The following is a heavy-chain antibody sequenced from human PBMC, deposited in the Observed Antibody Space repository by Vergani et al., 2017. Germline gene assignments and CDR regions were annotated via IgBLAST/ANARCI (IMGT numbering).Heavy chain of an antibody. CDR1: GFTFSSYA. V-gene: IGHV3-23*01. D-gene: IGHD6-6*01. Sequence: EVQLLESGGGLVQPGGSLRLSCAASGFTFSSYAMNWVRQAPGRGLEWVSAISGSGGSTYYADSVKGLFTISRDNSKNTLYLQMNSLRSEDTAVYYCARHISSSLYYYYYYMDVWGKGTTVTVSS. CDR3: ARHISSSLYYYYYYMDV. CDR2: ISGSGGST. J-gene: IGHJ6*03.